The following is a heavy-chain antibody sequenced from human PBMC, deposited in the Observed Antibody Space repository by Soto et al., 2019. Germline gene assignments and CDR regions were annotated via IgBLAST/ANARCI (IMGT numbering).Heavy chain of an antibody. Sequence: ASVKVSCKASGYTFTGYYMHWVRQAPGQGLEWMGWINPNSGGTNYAQKFQGRVTMTRDTSISTAYMELSRLRSDDTAVYYSARVKNRRYYDSSGYSIPLDYWGQGTLVTVSS. CDR2: INPNSGGT. D-gene: IGHD3-22*01. J-gene: IGHJ4*02. CDR3: ARVKNRRYYDSSGYSIPLDY. V-gene: IGHV1-2*02. CDR1: GYTFTGYY.